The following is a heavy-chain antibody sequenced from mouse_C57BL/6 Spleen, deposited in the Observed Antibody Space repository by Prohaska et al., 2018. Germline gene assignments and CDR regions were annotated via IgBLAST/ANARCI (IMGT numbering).Heavy chain of an antibody. CDR1: GYTFTDYY. D-gene: IGHD2-3*01. Sequence: QVQLKQSGAELVRPGASVKLSCKASGYTFTDYYINWVKQRPGQGLEWIARIYPGSGNTYYNEKFKGKATLTAEKSSSTAYMQLSSLASEDSAVYFCAREDGYYVGNWYFDVWGTGTTVTVSS. CDR2: IYPGSGNT. J-gene: IGHJ1*03. CDR3: AREDGYYVGNWYFDV. V-gene: IGHV1-76*01.